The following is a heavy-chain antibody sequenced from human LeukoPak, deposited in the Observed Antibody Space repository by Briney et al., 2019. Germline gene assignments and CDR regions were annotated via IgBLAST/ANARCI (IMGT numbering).Heavy chain of an antibody. Sequence: SETLSLTCAVYGGSFSGYYWSWIRQPPGKGLEWIGEINHSGSTNYNPSLKSRVTISVDTSKNQFSLKLSSVTAADTAVYYCAREPKTYYYGSGSYYYYGMDVWGQGTTVTVSS. V-gene: IGHV4-34*01. CDR3: AREPKTYYYGSGSYYYYGMDV. J-gene: IGHJ6*02. D-gene: IGHD3-10*01. CDR1: GGSFSGYY. CDR2: INHSGST.